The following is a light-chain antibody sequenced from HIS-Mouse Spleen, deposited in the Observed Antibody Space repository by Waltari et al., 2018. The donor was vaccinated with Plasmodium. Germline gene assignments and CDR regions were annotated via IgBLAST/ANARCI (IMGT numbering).Light chain of an antibody. J-gene: IGKJ3*01. Sequence: EIVMTQSPATLSVSPGERATLSCRASQRVSSNLAWYQQKPGQAPRRLIYGASTRATGIPARFSGSGSGTEFTLTISSLQSEEFAVYYCQQYNNWSFTFGPGTKVDIK. CDR2: GAS. V-gene: IGKV3-15*01. CDR1: QRVSSN. CDR3: QQYNNWSFT.